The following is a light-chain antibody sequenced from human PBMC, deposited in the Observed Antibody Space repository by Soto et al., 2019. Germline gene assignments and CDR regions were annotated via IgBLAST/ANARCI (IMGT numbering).Light chain of an antibody. J-gene: IGLJ1*01. V-gene: IGLV2-14*02. CDR2: EVN. Sequence: QSALAQPASVSGSPGQSITISCTGTSSDVGSHNLVSWYQQHPDKAPRLMIYEVNDRPSGVSNRFSGSKSGNTASLTISGLQAEDEADYYCSSFTTTRTYVFGSGTKVTVL. CDR1: SSDVGSHNL. CDR3: SSFTTTRTYV.